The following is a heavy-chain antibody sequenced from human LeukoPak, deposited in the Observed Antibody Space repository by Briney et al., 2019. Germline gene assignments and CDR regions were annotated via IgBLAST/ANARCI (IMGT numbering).Heavy chain of an antibody. CDR2: IYHSGST. CDR3: ARDRLVRSGWSPIDY. Sequence: PSETLSLTCTVSGYSISSGYYWGWIRQPPGKGLEWIGSIYHSGSTYYNPSLKSRVTISVDTSKNQFSLKLSSVTAADTAVYYCARDRLVRSGWSPIDYWGQGTLVTVSS. J-gene: IGHJ4*02. CDR1: GYSISSGYY. V-gene: IGHV4-38-2*02. D-gene: IGHD6-19*01.